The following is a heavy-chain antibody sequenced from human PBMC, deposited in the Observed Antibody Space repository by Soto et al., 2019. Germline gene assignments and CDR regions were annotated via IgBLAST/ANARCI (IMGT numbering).Heavy chain of an antibody. D-gene: IGHD3-3*01. CDR1: GGSISSGGYY. J-gene: IGHJ4*02. CDR3: ARQSYDFWSGHQPYFDY. Sequence: QVQLQESGPGLVKPSQTLSLTCTVSGGSISSGGYYWSWIRQHPGKGLEWIGYIYYSGSTYYNPSLKRRVTISVDTSKNQFSLKLSSVTAADTAVYYCARQSYDFWSGHQPYFDYWGQGTLVTVSS. V-gene: IGHV4-31*03. CDR2: IYYSGST.